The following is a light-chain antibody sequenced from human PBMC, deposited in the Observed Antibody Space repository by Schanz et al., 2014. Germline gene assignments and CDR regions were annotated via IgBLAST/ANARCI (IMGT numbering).Light chain of an antibody. J-gene: IGKJ1*01. Sequence: DIQMTQSPSSLSASVGDRVTITCQASQTIHNYLNWYKQTPGKAPEVLIYAVNTLHSGVSSRFSGGGCGTDFTLAISDLQPEDFATYYCQQTYSSWTFGPGTKVQIK. CDR2: AVN. CDR3: QQTYSSWT. CDR1: QTIHNY. V-gene: IGKV1-39*01.